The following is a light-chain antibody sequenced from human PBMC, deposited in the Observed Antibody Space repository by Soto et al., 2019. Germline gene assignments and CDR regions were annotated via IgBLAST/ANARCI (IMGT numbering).Light chain of an antibody. V-gene: IGLV3-21*04. CDR2: YDN. CDR1: NIGSKS. Sequence: SYELTQPPSVSVAPGKTARITCGGNNIGSKSVHWYQQKPGQAPVLVIYYDNDRPSGIPERFSGSNSGNTATLTISRVEAGDEADYYCQVWDSSSDLRGVFGGGTKPPS. J-gene: IGLJ2*01. CDR3: QVWDSSSDLRGV.